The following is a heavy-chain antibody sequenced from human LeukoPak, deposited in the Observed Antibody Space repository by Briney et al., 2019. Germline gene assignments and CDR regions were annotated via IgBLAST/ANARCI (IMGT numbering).Heavy chain of an antibody. D-gene: IGHD4-17*01. CDR3: AREKASTVTYDTFDI. CDR1: GFTFSTYS. V-gene: IGHV3-21*01. J-gene: IGHJ3*02. Sequence: SGGSLRLSCAGSGFTFSTYSMNWVRQAPGKGLEWVSSISSSSSYIYYADSVKGRFTISRDNAKNSLYLQMNSLRAEDTVVYYCAREKASTVTYDTFDIWGQGTMVTVSS. CDR2: ISSSSSYI.